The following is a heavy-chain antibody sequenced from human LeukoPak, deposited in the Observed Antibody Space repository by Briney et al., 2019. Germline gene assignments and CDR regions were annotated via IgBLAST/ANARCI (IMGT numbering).Heavy chain of an antibody. J-gene: IGHJ4*02. D-gene: IGHD6-19*01. CDR3: ARDYIAVAGTPLDY. CDR2: IIPILGIA. Sequence: ASVKVSCKASGGTFSSYAISWVRQAPGQGLEWMGRIIPILGIANYAQKFQGRVTITADKSTSTAYMELSSLRSEDTAVYYCARDYIAVAGTPLDYWGQGPLVTVSS. V-gene: IGHV1-69*04. CDR1: GGTFSSYA.